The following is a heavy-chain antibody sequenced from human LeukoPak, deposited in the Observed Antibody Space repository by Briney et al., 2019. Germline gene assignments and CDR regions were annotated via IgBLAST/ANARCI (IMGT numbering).Heavy chain of an antibody. V-gene: IGHV4-59*12. CDR2: IYYSGST. Sequence: SETLSLTCTVSGGSISSYYWSWIRQPPGKGLEWIGYIYYSGSTNYNPSLKSRVTISVDTSKNQFSLKLSSVTAADTAVYYCARAPYYYGSGLLDYWGQGTLVTVSS. J-gene: IGHJ4*02. CDR3: ARAPYYYGSGLLDY. CDR1: GGSISSYY. D-gene: IGHD3-10*01.